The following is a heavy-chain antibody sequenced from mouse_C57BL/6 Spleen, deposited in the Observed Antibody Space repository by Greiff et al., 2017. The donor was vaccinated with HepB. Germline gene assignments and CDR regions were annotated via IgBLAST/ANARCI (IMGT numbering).Heavy chain of an antibody. J-gene: IGHJ4*01. Sequence: EVKLVESGGGLVQPGGSLSLSCAASGFTFTDYYMSWVRQPPGKALEWLGFIRNKANGYTTEYSASVKGRVTISRDNSQSILYLQMNALRAEDSATYYCARYGFYAMDYWGQGTSVTVSS. CDR3: ARYGFYAMDY. V-gene: IGHV7-3*01. CDR2: IRNKANGYTT. CDR1: GFTFTDYY.